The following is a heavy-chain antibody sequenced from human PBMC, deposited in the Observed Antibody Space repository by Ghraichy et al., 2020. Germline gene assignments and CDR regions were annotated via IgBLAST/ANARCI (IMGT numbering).Heavy chain of an antibody. CDR1: GFTFSSYA. CDR3: ARASSSWVYYYYGMDV. D-gene: IGHD6-13*01. CDR2: ISYDGSNK. J-gene: IGHJ6*02. Sequence: GGSLRLSCAASGFTFSSYAMHWVRQAPGKGLEWVAVISYDGSNKYYADSVKGRLPISRDNSKNTLYLQMNSLRAEDTAVYYCARASSSWVYYYYGMDVWGQGTTVTVSS. V-gene: IGHV3-30*04.